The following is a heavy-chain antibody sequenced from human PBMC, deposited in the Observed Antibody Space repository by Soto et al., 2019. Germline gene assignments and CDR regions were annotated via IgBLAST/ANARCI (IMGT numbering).Heavy chain of an antibody. Sequence: QVQLQQWGAGLLKPSETLSLTCAVYGGSISGHYWNWIRQPPGKGLEWIGEINHSGRTNYNPSLERRVTLPVDTAKNQFSLNLGSVTAADTAVYFCARGNIAAALVYWGQGTLVTVSS. CDR2: INHSGRT. V-gene: IGHV4-34*01. CDR1: GGSISGHY. D-gene: IGHD6-13*01. CDR3: ARGNIAAALVY. J-gene: IGHJ4*02.